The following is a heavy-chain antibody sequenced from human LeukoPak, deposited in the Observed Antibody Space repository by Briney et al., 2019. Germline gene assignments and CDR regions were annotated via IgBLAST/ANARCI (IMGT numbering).Heavy chain of an antibody. J-gene: IGHJ6*02. Sequence: PSETLSLTCTVSGGSISSSSYYWGWIRQPPGKGLEWIGSIYYSGSTYYNPSLKSRVTISVDTSKNQFSLKLSSVTAADTAVYYCARALRARITGTTASVYGMDVWGQGTTVTVSS. D-gene: IGHD1-20*01. CDR2: IYYSGST. CDR1: GGSISSSSYY. V-gene: IGHV4-39*01. CDR3: ARALRARITGTTASVYGMDV.